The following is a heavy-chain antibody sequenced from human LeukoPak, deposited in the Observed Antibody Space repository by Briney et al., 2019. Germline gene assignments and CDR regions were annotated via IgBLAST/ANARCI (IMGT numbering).Heavy chain of an antibody. CDR2: IYYSGST. Sequence: SETLSLTCAVSGGSISSGGYSWSWIRQPPGKGLEWIGSIYYSGSTYYNPSLKSRVTISVDTPKNQFSLKLSSVTAADTAVYYCARVYGAGSQYYYHYMDVWGKGTTVTVSS. CDR3: ARVYGAGSQYYYHYMDV. CDR1: GGSISSGGYS. J-gene: IGHJ6*03. D-gene: IGHD3-10*01. V-gene: IGHV4-39*07.